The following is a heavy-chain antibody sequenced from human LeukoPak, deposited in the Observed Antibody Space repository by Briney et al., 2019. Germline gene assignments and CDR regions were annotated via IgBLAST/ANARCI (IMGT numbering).Heavy chain of an antibody. J-gene: IGHJ6*02. D-gene: IGHD3-16*01. CDR1: GFTFSSYW. CDR2: INHNGNVN. V-gene: IGHV3-7*03. Sequence: GGSLRLSCAASGFTFSSYWMNWARQAPGKGLEWVASINHNGNVNYYVDSVKGRFTISRDNAKNSLYQQMSNLRADDTAVYFCARGGGLDVWGQGATVTVSS. CDR3: ARGGGLDV.